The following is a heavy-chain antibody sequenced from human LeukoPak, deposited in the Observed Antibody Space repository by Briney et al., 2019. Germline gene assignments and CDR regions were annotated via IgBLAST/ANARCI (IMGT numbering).Heavy chain of an antibody. J-gene: IGHJ5*02. CDR3: ARGRPRPGTVVRGNWFDP. V-gene: IGHV1-69*04. CDR1: GGTFSSYA. Sequence: GSSVKVSCKASGGTFSSYAISWVRQAPGQGLEWMGRIIPILGIANYAQKFQGRVTITADKSTSTAYMELSSLRSEDTAVYYCARGRPRPGTVVRGNWFDPWGQGTLATVSS. D-gene: IGHD3-10*01. CDR2: IIPILGIA.